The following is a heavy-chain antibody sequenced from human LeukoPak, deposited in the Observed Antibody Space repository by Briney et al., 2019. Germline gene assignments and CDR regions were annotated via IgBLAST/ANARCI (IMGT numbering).Heavy chain of an antibody. J-gene: IGHJ4*02. Sequence: QTGGSLRLSCAASGFTFSSNEMNWVRQAPGKGLEWVSYISSGGSTIYYADSVKGRFTISRDNAKNSLYLQMNSLRAEDTAVYYCARAAYDILTVFDYWGQGTLVTVSS. CDR3: ARAAYDILTVFDY. V-gene: IGHV3-48*03. CDR1: GFTFSSNE. CDR2: ISSGGSTI. D-gene: IGHD3-9*01.